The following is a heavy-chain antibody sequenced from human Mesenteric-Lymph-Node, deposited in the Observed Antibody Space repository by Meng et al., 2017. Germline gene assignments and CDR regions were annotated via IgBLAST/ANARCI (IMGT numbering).Heavy chain of an antibody. Sequence: LQESRPGLVKPSQTLSLTFTVSGYSVSTNYFWSWLRQSPGKGLELIGYIHYSRSPDYNPSLKSRVTISIDTSKNQFSLNLNSVTTTDTAVYYCARMIGSGPFDYWGQGTLVTVSS. CDR2: IHYSRSP. CDR3: ARMIGSGPFDY. CDR1: GYSVSTNYF. J-gene: IGHJ4*02. D-gene: IGHD6-19*01. V-gene: IGHV4-61*01.